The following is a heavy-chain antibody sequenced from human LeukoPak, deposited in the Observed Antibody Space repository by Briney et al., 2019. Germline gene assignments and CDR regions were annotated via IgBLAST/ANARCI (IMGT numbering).Heavy chain of an antibody. CDR3: ASYSGIYSAFEI. CDR1: GGSISSSIYY. CDR2: IYYSGRT. Sequence: SEPLPLTCTVSGGSISSSIYYGGWTPRPPGKGPRWIGSIYYSGRTYYIPSLKSRVTISVDTSKNQFSLKLSAVTAADTAVYYCASYSGIYSAFEIWSQGTLVTVSS. D-gene: IGHD1-26*01. J-gene: IGHJ3*02. V-gene: IGHV4-39*07.